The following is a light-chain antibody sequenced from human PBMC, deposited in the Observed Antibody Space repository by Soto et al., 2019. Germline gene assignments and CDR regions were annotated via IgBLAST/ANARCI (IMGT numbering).Light chain of an antibody. V-gene: IGKV1-12*01. CDR1: QSISSW. Sequence: GDRVTITCRASQSISSWLAWYQQKPGKAPKLLIYDASSLESGVPSRFSGSGSGTDFTLTISSLQPEDFATYYCQQANSFPLTFGGGTTVDIK. CDR3: QQANSFPLT. J-gene: IGKJ4*01. CDR2: DAS.